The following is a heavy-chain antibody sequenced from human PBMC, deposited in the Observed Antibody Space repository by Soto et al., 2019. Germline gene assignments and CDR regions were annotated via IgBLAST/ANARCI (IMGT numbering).Heavy chain of an antibody. J-gene: IGHJ4*02. Sequence: EVQLVESGGGLVQPGGSLRLSCAASGFTFSSYWMSWVRQAPGKGLEWVANIKQDGSEKYYVDSVKGRFTISRDNAKNSLYLQMTCLRAEVTAVYYCARLAYDFWSGYPFDYWGQGTLVTVSS. CDR3: ARLAYDFWSGYPFDY. D-gene: IGHD3-3*01. V-gene: IGHV3-7*05. CDR1: GFTFSSYW. CDR2: IKQDGSEK.